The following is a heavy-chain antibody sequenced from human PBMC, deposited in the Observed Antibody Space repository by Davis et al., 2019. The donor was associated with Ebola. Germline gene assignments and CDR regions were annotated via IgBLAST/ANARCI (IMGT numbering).Heavy chain of an antibody. CDR3: AREGIAAAEADY. CDR2: ISSSSSYI. D-gene: IGHD6-13*01. J-gene: IGHJ4*02. Sequence: GESLKISCAASGFTFSSYSMNWVRQAPGKGLEWVSSISSSSSYIYYADSVKGRFTISRDNAKNSLYLQMNSLRAEDTAVYYCAREGIAAAEADYWGQGTLVTVSS. V-gene: IGHV3-21*01. CDR1: GFTFSSYS.